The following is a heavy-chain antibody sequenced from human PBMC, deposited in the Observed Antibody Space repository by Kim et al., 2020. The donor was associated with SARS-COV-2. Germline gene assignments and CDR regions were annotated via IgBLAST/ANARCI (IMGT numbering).Heavy chain of an antibody. D-gene: IGHD1-26*01. J-gene: IGHJ4*02. CDR3: ARDREGSADY. CDR2: IYYSGST. Sequence: SETLSLTCTVSGGSVSSGSYYWSWIRQPPGKGLEWIGYIYYSGSTNYNPSLKSRVTISVDTSKNQFSLKLSSVTAADTAVYYCARDREGSADYWGQGTLVTVSS. CDR1: GGSVSSGSYY. V-gene: IGHV4-61*01.